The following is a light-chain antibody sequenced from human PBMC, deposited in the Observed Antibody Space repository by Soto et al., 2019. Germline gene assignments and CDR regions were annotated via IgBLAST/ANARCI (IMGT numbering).Light chain of an antibody. CDR2: ATA. CDR1: QSVDSTY. V-gene: IGKV3-20*01. CDR3: QQYDTSPPTYT. Sequence: EIAFAQSPCARALPSAERCPLSCRACQSVDSTYLAWYHQKPDQSPRILLYATATRAAGIPHRFSGSGSGRDFTPTTSSLEPDDVAAYYCQQYDTSPPTYTFGQGTKVDI. J-gene: IGKJ2*01.